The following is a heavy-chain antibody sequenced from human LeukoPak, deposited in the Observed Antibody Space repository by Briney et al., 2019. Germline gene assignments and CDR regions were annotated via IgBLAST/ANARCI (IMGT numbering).Heavy chain of an antibody. CDR3: ARGDGDGYNFWY. J-gene: IGHJ4*02. Sequence: ASVKVSCKASVYTFTSNYMHWVRQAPGQGLEWMGWINPNSGVTNYAQKFQGRVTMTRDTSISTAYMELNRLRSDDTAVYYCARGDGDGYNFWYWGQGTLVTVPS. CDR2: INPNSGVT. D-gene: IGHD5-24*01. CDR1: VYTFTSNY. V-gene: IGHV1-2*02.